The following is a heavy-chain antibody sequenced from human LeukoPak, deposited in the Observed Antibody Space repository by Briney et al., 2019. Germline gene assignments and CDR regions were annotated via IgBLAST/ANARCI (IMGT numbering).Heavy chain of an antibody. J-gene: IGHJ4*02. CDR2: INTNTGNP. D-gene: IGHD3-22*01. CDR3: ARTGMHSSGYYYPRLGY. CDR1: GYTFTSYA. Sequence: ASVTVSCTASGYTFTSYAMNWVRQAPGQGLEWMGWINTNTGNPTYAQGFTGRFVFSLDTSVSTAYLQISSLKAEDTAVYYCARTGMHSSGYYYPRLGYWGQGTLVTVSS. V-gene: IGHV7-4-1*02.